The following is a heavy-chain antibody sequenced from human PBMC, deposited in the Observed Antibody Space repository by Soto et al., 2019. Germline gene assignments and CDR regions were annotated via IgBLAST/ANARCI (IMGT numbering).Heavy chain of an antibody. CDR2: ISGSGDST. J-gene: IGHJ4*02. CDR1: GFTFSSYA. V-gene: IGHV3-23*01. Sequence: EVQLLESGGGLVQPGGSLRLSCAASGFTFSSYAMRWVRQAPGKGLEWVSAISGSGDSTYYADSVKGRFTISRDNSKNTLNLQMNSLRAEDTAIYYWARRGSGSYYDCWGQGTLVTVSS. D-gene: IGHD1-26*01. CDR3: ARRGSGSYYDC.